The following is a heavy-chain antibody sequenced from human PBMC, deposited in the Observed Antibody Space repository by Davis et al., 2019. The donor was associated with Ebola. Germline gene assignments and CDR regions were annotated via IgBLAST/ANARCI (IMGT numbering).Heavy chain of an antibody. J-gene: IGHJ4*02. Sequence: ASVKVSCKASGYTFGTYTIHWVRQAPGQSLEWVGWMNAGSGNTKYSEKFQGRVTFSRDTSTNTAYMELSSLRSEDTAVYFCTRRNWNFDYWGQGTLVTVSS. CDR3: TRRNWNFDY. V-gene: IGHV1-3*01. CDR1: GYTFGTYT. CDR2: MNAGSGNT. D-gene: IGHD1-1*01.